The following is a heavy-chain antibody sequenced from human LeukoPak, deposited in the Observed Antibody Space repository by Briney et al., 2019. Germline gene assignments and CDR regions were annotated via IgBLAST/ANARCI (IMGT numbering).Heavy chain of an antibody. Sequence: SETLSLTCAVSGYSISSGYYWGWIRQPPGKGLEWIGSIYHSGSTYYNPSLKSRVTISVDTSKNQFSLKLSSVTAADTAVYYCARGWKLLIGEGVGIFDYWGQGTLVTVSS. J-gene: IGHJ4*02. D-gene: IGHD1-26*01. CDR1: GYSISSGYY. CDR2: IYHSGST. V-gene: IGHV4-38-2*01. CDR3: ARGWKLLIGEGVGIFDY.